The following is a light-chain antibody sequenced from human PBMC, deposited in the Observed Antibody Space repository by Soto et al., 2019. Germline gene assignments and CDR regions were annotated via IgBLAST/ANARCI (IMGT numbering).Light chain of an antibody. CDR1: SSDVGNYNY. CDR2: EVS. Sequence: QSVLTQPASVSGSPGQSITISYTGTSSDVGNYNYVSWYQHHPGKAPKLMIYEVSYRPSGVSVRFSGSKSGNTASLTISGLQAEDEANYYCSSYTTSRTWVFGGGTKLTVL. J-gene: IGLJ3*02. V-gene: IGLV2-14*01. CDR3: SSYTTSRTWV.